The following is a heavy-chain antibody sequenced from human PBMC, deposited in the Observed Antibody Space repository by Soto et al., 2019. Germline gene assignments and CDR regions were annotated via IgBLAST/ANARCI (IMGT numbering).Heavy chain of an antibody. D-gene: IGHD3-9*01. V-gene: IGHV3-23*01. Sequence: GGSLRLSCAASGFTLGKYTMGWVRQAPGKGLEWVAESYSTGGTEYADSVKGRFTISRDNSKNTLFLQMNSLGVEDTALYYCARDREPDGIWTFDAWGQGTLVTVSS. CDR3: ARDREPDGIWTFDA. CDR1: GFTLGKYT. CDR2: SYSTGGT. J-gene: IGHJ4*02.